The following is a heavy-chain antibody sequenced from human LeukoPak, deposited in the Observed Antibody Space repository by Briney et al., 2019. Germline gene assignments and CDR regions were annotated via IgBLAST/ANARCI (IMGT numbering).Heavy chain of an antibody. CDR1: GGSMTSYY. D-gene: IGHD1-1*01. J-gene: IGHJ4*02. CDR3: ARGGYDFDY. CDR2: VYYTGSI. V-gene: IGHV4-59*01. Sequence: ASETLSLTCTVSGGSMTSYYWGWIRQPPGKGLEWIGYVYYTGSINYNPSLKSRVTISVDTTKNQFSLRLTSVTTADTSVYYCARGGYDFDYWGQGTLVTVSS.